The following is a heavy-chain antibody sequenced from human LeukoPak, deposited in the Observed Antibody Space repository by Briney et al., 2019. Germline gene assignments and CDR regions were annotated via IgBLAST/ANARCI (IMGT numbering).Heavy chain of an antibody. V-gene: IGHV1-18*01. CDR2: ISAYNGNT. D-gene: IGHD3-9*01. J-gene: IGHJ2*01. CDR1: GYTFTSYG. CDR3: ARDGGRWLLSQDWYFDL. Sequence: ASVKVSCKASGYTFTSYGISWVRQAPGQGLEWMGWISAYNGNTNYAQKLQGRVTMTTDTSTSTAYMELRSLRSDDTAVYYCARDGGRWLLSQDWYFDLWGRGTLVTVSS.